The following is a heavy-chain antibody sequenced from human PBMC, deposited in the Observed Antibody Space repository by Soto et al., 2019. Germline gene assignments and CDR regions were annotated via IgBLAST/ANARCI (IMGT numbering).Heavy chain of an antibody. D-gene: IGHD2-2*01. V-gene: IGHV4-59*08. CDR2: IYYSGST. CDR3: ARLGGYCSTTSCYGYYGMDV. CDR1: GGSISSYY. J-gene: IGHJ6*02. Sequence: SETLSLTCTVSGGSISSYYWSWIRQPPGKGLEWIGYIYYSGSTNYNPSLKSRVTISVDTSKNQFSLKVSSVTAADTAVYYCARLGGYCSTTSCYGYYGMDVWGQGTTVTVSS.